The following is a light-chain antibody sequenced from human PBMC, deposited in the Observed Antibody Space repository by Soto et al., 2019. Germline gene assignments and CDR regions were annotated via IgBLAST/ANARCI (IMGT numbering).Light chain of an antibody. CDR2: EVS. V-gene: IGLV2-14*01. CDR1: TSDVGGYNF. CDR3: SSYTSSGTRV. J-gene: IGLJ1*01. Sequence: QSALTQPASVSGSPGQSITISCTGTTSDVGGYNFVSWYQLHPGKAPKLMIFEVSNRPSGVSNRFSGSKSGNTAFLTISGLQAEDEADYYCSSYTSSGTRVFGTGTKLTVL.